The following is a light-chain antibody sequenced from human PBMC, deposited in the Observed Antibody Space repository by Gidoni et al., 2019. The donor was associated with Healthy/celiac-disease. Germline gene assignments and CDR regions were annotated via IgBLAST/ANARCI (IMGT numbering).Light chain of an antibody. CDR3: LQDYNYPRT. J-gene: IGKJ1*01. CDR2: AAS. Sequence: IHLPQPSSSLSASVGDRVTITCRASQGIRNDLGWYQQKPGKAPKHLIYAASSLQSAVPSRFSGSGSGTDFNLTISSLQAEDLATYYCLQDYNYPRTFGQGTKVEIK. CDR1: QGIRND. V-gene: IGKV1-6*01.